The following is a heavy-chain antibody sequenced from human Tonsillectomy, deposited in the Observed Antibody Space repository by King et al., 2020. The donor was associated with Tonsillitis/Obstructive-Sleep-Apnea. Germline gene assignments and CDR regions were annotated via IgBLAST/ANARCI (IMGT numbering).Heavy chain of an antibody. Sequence: QLVQSGAEVKRPGASVKVSCKASGYTFINYAMHWVRQAPGQRLEWMGWVNGDNGNTKYSQKFQGRVTITRDTSASTAYMELSGLRSEDTAVYYCARDPLDYDSDWYMDVWGKGTTVTVSS. V-gene: IGHV1-3*01. CDR1: GYTFINYA. CDR2: VNGDNGNT. D-gene: IGHD3-3*01. CDR3: ARDPLDYDSDWYMDV. J-gene: IGHJ6*03.